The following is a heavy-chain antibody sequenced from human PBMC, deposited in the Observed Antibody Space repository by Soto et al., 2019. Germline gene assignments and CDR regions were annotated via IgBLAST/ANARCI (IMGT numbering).Heavy chain of an antibody. Sequence: QVQLQQWGAGLLKPSETLSLTCAVYGGSFSGYYWSWIRQPQGKGLEWIGEITHSGSTNYNPSLKSRVTISVDTSKNQSALKLSSVTAADTAVYYCARRFVCGSTSCHPYDGMDVWGQGTTVTVSS. D-gene: IGHD2-2*01. CDR1: GGSFSGYY. J-gene: IGHJ6*02. V-gene: IGHV4-34*01. CDR2: ITHSGST. CDR3: ARRFVCGSTSCHPYDGMDV.